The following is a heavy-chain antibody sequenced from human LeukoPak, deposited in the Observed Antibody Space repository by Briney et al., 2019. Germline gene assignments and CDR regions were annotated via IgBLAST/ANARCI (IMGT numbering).Heavy chain of an antibody. J-gene: IGHJ5*02. D-gene: IGHD1/OR15-1a*01. Sequence: GASVNVSCKASGYTFSDYHINWVRQAPGQGLEWMGWINCNSGATNYAQKFQGRVTMTRDTSLTTTYMDLSRLTSDDTAVYYCARELGGGTTREDWLDPGGQGTLVTVSS. CDR3: ARELGGGTTREDWLDP. V-gene: IGHV1-2*02. CDR1: GYTFSDYH. CDR2: INCNSGAT.